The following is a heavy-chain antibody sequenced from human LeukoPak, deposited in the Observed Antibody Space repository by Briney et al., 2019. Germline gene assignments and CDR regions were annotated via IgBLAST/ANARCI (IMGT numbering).Heavy chain of an antibody. J-gene: IGHJ6*03. CDR3: ARDLRKSYDTPRRYYYMDV. CDR2: ISAYNGNT. CDR1: GGTFSSYA. Sequence: GASVKVSCKASGGTFSSYAISWVRQAPGQGLEWMGWISAYNGNTNYAQKLQGRVTMTTDTSTSTAYMELRSLRSDDTAVYYCARDLRKSYDTPRRYYYMDVWGKGTTVTISS. V-gene: IGHV1-18*01. D-gene: IGHD3-22*01.